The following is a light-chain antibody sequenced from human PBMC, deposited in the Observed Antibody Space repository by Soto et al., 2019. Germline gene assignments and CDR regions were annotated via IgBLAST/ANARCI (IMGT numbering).Light chain of an antibody. V-gene: IGLV2-8*01. CDR3: SSYAGSNTVV. CDR2: EVS. J-gene: IGLJ2*01. Sequence: QSVLTQPPSASGSPGQSVTISYTGTSSDVGGYNYVSWYQQHPGKAPKVMIYEVSKRPSGVPDRFSGSKSGNTASLTVSGLQAEDEADYYCSSYAGSNTVVFGGGTKLTVL. CDR1: SSDVGGYNY.